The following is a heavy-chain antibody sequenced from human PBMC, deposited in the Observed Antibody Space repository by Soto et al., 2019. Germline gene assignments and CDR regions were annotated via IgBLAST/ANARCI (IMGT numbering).Heavy chain of an antibody. CDR2: IRSKANSYAT. D-gene: IGHD3-16*02. CDR1: GFTFSGSA. Sequence: GGSLRLSCAASGFTFSGSAMHWVRQASGKGLEWVGRIRSKANSYATAYAASVKGRFTISRDDSKNTGYLQMNSLKTEDTAVYYCTRQLSAVGTPGYYYGMDVWGQGTTVTVSS. CDR3: TRQLSAVGTPGYYYGMDV. J-gene: IGHJ6*02. V-gene: IGHV3-73*01.